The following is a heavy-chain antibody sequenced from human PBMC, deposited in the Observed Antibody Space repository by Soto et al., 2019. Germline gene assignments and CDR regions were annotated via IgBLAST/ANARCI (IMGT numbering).Heavy chain of an antibody. Sequence: QLQLQESGSRLVRPSQTLSLTCAVSGGSISSGGYSWTWIRQPPGKGLEWVGHTYHTGTAYYSPSLKSRVTISVDTSKNQFSLKLTAATAADTAVYYCARDRRSYYSEGSGLDFWGQGTLVTVSS. D-gene: IGHD3-10*01. CDR1: GGSISSGGYS. CDR2: TYHTGTA. J-gene: IGHJ4*02. V-gene: IGHV4-30-2*01. CDR3: ARDRRSYYSEGSGLDF.